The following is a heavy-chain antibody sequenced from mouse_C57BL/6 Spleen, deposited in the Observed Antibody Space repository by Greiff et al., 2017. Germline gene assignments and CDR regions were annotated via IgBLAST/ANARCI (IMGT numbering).Heavy chain of an antibody. CDR2: FYPGSGSM. V-gene: IGHV1-62-2*01. CDR1: GYTFTDYS. D-gene: IGHD1-1*01. J-gene: IGHJ2*01. Sequence: VQLQQPGAELVKPGASVKLSCKASGYTFTDYSIHWVKQRSGQGLEWIGWFYPGSGSMKYNEKFKNKATLTADKSSSTAYMELSRLTSEDSAVFFCARHEVERYYVYYFDYWGQGTTLTVSS. CDR3: ARHEVERYYVYYFDY.